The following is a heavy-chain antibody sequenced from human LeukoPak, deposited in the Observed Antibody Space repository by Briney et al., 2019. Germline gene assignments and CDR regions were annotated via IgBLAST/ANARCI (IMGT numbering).Heavy chain of an antibody. CDR3: ARGLRVHGYFDL. CDR1: GGSFSGYY. Sequence: SETLSLTCAVYGGSFSGYYWSWIRQPPGRGLEWIGEINHSGSTNYNPSLKSRVTIPVDTSKNQFSLKLSSVTAADTAVYYCARGLRVHGYFDLWGRGTLVTVSS. J-gene: IGHJ2*01. CDR2: INHSGST. D-gene: IGHD4/OR15-4a*01. V-gene: IGHV4-34*01.